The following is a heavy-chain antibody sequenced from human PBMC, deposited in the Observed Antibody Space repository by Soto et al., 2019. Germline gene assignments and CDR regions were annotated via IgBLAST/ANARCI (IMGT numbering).Heavy chain of an antibody. CDR2: IIPIFGTA. Sequence: SVKVSCKSSGGTFSSYAISWVRQAPGQGLEWMGGIIPIFGTANYAQKFQGRVTITADKSTSTAYMELSSLRSEDTAVYYCARERGVNYYGSGSFYYYYGMDVWGQGTTVTVSS. V-gene: IGHV1-69*06. CDR1: GGTFSSYA. J-gene: IGHJ6*02. CDR3: ARERGVNYYGSGSFYYYYGMDV. D-gene: IGHD3-10*01.